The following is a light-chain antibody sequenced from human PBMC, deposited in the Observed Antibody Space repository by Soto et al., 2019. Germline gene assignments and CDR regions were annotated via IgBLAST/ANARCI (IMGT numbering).Light chain of an antibody. V-gene: IGKV3-20*01. CDR3: QQYDSSQT. CDR2: GAS. Sequence: ETVLTQSPGTLSLSPGERATLSFMASQSVSGNFLAWYQQKPGQTPRLIIYGASSRATGIPDRFTGSGSGTDFTLTISRLEPEDFAVFYCQQYDSSQTFGQGTKVDIK. J-gene: IGKJ1*01. CDR1: QSVSGNF.